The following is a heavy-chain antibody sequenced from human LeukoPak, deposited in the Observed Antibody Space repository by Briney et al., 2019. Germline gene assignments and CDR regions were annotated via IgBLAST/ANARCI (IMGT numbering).Heavy chain of an antibody. CDR1: GGTFSNFA. J-gene: IGHJ6*03. CDR3: ARDRGVASYYYYMDV. V-gene: IGHV1-69*06. CDR2: IIPLFGTA. D-gene: IGHD2-15*01. Sequence: SVKVSCKASGGTFSNFAISWVRQAPGQGLEWMGGIIPLFGTANYGQKSQGRVTITADKSTGTVYMELSSLRSEDTAVYYCARDRGVASYYYYMDVWGKGTTVTVSS.